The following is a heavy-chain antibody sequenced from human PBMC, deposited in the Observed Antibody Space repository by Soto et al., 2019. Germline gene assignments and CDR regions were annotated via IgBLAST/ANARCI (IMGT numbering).Heavy chain of an antibody. J-gene: IGHJ3*02. V-gene: IGHV3-30*18. CDR1: GFTFSSYG. D-gene: IGHD6-13*01. CDR2: ISYDGSNK. Sequence: QVQLVESGGGVVQPERSLRLSCAASGFTFSSYGMHWVRQAPGKGLEWVAVISYDGSNKYYADSVKGRFTISRDNSKNTLYLQMNSLRAEDTAVYYCAKLGIAFDIWGQGTMVTVSS. CDR3: AKLGIAFDI.